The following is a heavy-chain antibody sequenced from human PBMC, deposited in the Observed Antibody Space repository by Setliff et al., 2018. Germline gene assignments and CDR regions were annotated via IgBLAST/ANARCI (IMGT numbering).Heavy chain of an antibody. CDR3: ARGAGYSSRWYIYYYGMDV. J-gene: IGHJ6*02. CDR2: INYLGNT. Sequence: SETLSLTCTVSGRSISIYYWSWIRQPPGKGLEWIGDINYLGNTNYNPSLKSRVTISVETSKNQFSLTLSSVTAADTAVYYCARGAGYSSRWYIYYYGMDVWGQGTTVTVSS. V-gene: IGHV4-59*12. D-gene: IGHD6-13*01. CDR1: GRSISIYY.